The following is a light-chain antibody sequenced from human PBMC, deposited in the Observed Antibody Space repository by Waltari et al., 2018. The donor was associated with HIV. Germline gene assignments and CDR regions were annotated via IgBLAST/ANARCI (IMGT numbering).Light chain of an antibody. J-gene: IGLJ2*01. Sequence: QSVLTQTPSASGTTGQRVTISCSGGSSNLGSNYVYWYQQLPGTAPKLLIYRNSQRPSGVPDRFSGSKSGTSASLAISGLRSEDEADYYCAAWDDSLGGLLFGGGTKLTVL. CDR2: RNS. CDR1: SSNLGSNY. V-gene: IGLV1-47*01. CDR3: AAWDDSLGGLL.